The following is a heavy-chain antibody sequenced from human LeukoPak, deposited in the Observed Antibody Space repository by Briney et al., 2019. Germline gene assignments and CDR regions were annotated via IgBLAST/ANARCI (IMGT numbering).Heavy chain of an antibody. D-gene: IGHD3-10*01. Sequence: ASVKVSCKASGYTFTGYYMHWVRQAPGQGLEWMGWINPNGGGTNYAQKFQGRVSMTWDTSITTAYMELSRLRSDDTAVYYCARVHYLFASDIWGQGTMVTVSS. CDR2: INPNGGGT. V-gene: IGHV1-2*02. CDR1: GYTFTGYY. CDR3: ARVHYLFASDI. J-gene: IGHJ3*02.